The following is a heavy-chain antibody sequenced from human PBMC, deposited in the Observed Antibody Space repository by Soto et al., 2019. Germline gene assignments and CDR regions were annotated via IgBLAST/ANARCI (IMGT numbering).Heavy chain of an antibody. CDR3: ARVSSGYDCVGYFDY. CDR1: GFTFSSYG. Sequence: QVQLVESGGGVVQPGRSLRLSCAASGFTFSSYGMHWVRQAPGKGLEWVAVIWYDGSNKYYADSVKGRFTISRDNSKNTLYLQMNSLRAEDTAVYYCARVSSGYDCVGYFDYWGQGTLVTVSS. V-gene: IGHV3-33*01. CDR2: IWYDGSNK. D-gene: IGHD3-22*01. J-gene: IGHJ4*02.